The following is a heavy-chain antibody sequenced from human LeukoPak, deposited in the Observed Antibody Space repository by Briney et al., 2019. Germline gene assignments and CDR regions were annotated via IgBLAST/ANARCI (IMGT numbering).Heavy chain of an antibody. V-gene: IGHV1-18*01. CDR3: ARVVVVVPADYYYYMDV. CDR1: GYTFTSYG. J-gene: IGHJ6*03. CDR2: ISAYNGNT. Sequence: GASVKVSCKASGYTFTSYGISWVRQAPRQGLEWMGWISAYNGNTNYAQKLQGRVTMATDTSTSTAYMELRSLRSDDTAVYYCARVVVVVPADYYYYMDVWGKGTTVTVSS. D-gene: IGHD2-2*01.